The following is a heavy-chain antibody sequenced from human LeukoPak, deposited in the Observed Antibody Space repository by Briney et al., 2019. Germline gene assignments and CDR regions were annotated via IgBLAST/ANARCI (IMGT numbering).Heavy chain of an antibody. CDR2: ISSSSSYI. CDR1: GFTFSNYW. V-gene: IGHV3-21*01. CDR3: ARDRVAAAGTCDY. Sequence: GGSLRLSCAASGFTFSNYWMSWVRQAPGKGLEWVSSISSSSSYIYYADSVKGRFTISRDNAKNSLYLQMNSLRAEDTAVYYCARDRVAAAGTCDYWGQGTLVTVSS. J-gene: IGHJ4*02. D-gene: IGHD6-13*01.